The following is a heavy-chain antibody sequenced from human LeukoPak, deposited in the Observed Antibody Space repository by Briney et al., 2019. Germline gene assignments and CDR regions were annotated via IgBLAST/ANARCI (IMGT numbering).Heavy chain of an antibody. D-gene: IGHD4-17*01. CDR3: ARDLTTVTNYNWFDP. Sequence: SVKVSCKASGGTLSSYAISWVRQAPGQGLEWMGRIIPIFGTANYAQKFQGRVTITTDESTSTAYMELSSLRSEDTAVYYCARDLTTVTNYNWFDPWGQGTLVTVSS. CDR1: GGTLSSYA. CDR2: IIPIFGTA. V-gene: IGHV1-69*05. J-gene: IGHJ5*02.